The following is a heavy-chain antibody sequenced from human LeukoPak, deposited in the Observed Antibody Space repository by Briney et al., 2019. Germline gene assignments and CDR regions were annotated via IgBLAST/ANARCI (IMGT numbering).Heavy chain of an antibody. J-gene: IGHJ6*04. CDR2: IYYSGST. V-gene: IGHV4-59*01. CDR3: ARVSSGWYPNYYYYYGMDV. CDR1: GGSISRYY. Sequence: PSETLSLTCTVSGGSISRYYWSWIRQPPGKGLEWIGYIYYSGSTNYNTSLKSRVTISVDTSKNQFSLKLSSVTAADTAVYYCARVSSGWYPNYYYYYGMDVWGKGTTVTVSS. D-gene: IGHD6-19*01.